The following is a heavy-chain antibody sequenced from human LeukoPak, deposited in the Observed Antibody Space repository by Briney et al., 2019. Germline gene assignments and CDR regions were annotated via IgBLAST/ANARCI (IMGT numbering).Heavy chain of an antibody. CDR3: TTRHTRKKIVVIDY. J-gene: IGHJ4*02. CDR1: GFPFSNVW. Sequence: GGSLRLSCAASGFPFSNVWMSWVRQAPGKGLEWVGRIKCKTYGGTTDYAAPVKVRLNISRDDSKNTLYLQMNSLKTEDTAVYYCTTRHTRKKIVVIDYWGQGTLVTVSA. D-gene: IGHD3-22*01. V-gene: IGHV3-15*01. CDR2: IKCKTYGGTT.